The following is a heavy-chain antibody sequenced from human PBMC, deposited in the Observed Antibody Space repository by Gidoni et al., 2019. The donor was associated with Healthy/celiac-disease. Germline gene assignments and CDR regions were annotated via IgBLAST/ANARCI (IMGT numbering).Heavy chain of an antibody. J-gene: IGHJ4*02. Sequence: EVQLLESGGGLVQPGGSLRLSCAASVFTFSSYARSWVRQAPGKGLEGVSAISGSGGSTYYADSVKGRFTISRDNSKNTLYLQMNSLRAEDTAVYYCAKDRVLLWLRYFDYWGQGTLVTVSS. CDR3: AKDRVLLWLRYFDY. V-gene: IGHV3-23*01. CDR1: VFTFSSYA. CDR2: ISGSGGST. D-gene: IGHD3-10*01.